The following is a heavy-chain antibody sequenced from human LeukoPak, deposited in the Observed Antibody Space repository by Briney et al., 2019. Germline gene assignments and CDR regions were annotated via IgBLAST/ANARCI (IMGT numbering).Heavy chain of an antibody. Sequence: AGSLRLSCAASGFTFSTYTMHWVRQAPGKGLEWVALISDDGNNKFYADSVKGRFTISRDNSKNTLYLQMRSTLYLQMNSLRVEDTAVYYCARVLSPRYSYGYNYWGQGTLVTVSS. CDR2: ISDDGNNK. D-gene: IGHD5-18*01. V-gene: IGHV3-30-3*01. CDR1: GFTFSTYT. CDR3: ARVLSPRYSYGYNY. J-gene: IGHJ4*02.